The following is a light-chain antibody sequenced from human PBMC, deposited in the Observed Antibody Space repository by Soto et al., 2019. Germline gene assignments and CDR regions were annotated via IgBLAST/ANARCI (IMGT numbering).Light chain of an antibody. Sequence: EIGMTQSPATLSVSPGETATLSCRASQSVSSNLAWYQQKPGQAPRLLISDASTRAAGLPARFSGSGSGTEFTLTISSLQSEDFAVYFCQQSNKWHKTFGQGTKVDIK. CDR2: DAS. CDR1: QSVSSN. V-gene: IGKV3-15*01. J-gene: IGKJ1*01. CDR3: QQSNKWHKT.